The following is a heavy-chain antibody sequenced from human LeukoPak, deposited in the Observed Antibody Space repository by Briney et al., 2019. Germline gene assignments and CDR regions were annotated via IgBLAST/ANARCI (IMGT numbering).Heavy chain of an antibody. CDR1: GGSISSSSYY. CDR2: IYYSGSS. J-gene: IGHJ4*02. V-gene: IGHV4-39*07. D-gene: IGHD2-2*01. CDR3: ASGYSTNWDLDY. Sequence: SSETLSLTCSVSGGSISSSSYYWGWIRQPPGRGLEWIGSIYYSGSSYYNPSLKSRVTISVDTSKNQFSLNLSSVTAADTAVHYCASGYSTNWDLDYWGQGTLVTVSS.